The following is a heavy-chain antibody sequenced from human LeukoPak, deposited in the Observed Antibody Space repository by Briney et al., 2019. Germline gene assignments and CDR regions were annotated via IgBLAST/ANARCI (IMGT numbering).Heavy chain of an antibody. D-gene: IGHD2-2*02. CDR1: GGSFSGYY. V-gene: IGHV4-34*01. Sequence: PSETLSLTCAVYGGSFSGYYWSWIRQPPGKGLEWIGEINHSGSTNYNPSLKSRVTISVDTSKNQFSLKLSSVTAADTAVYYCARDGGVPAAIGDYYYMDVWGKGTTVTVSS. CDR2: INHSGST. J-gene: IGHJ6*03. CDR3: ARDGGVPAAIGDYYYMDV.